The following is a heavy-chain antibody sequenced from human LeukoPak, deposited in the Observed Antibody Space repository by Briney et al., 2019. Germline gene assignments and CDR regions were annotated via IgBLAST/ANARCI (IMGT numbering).Heavy chain of an antibody. J-gene: IGHJ6*02. CDR3: ARDLPAAPPPYYYYGMDV. V-gene: IGHV1-18*01. CDR2: ISAYSGNT. Sequence: ASVKVSCKASGYTFTSYGISWVRQAPGQGLEWMGWISAYSGNTNYAQKLQGRVTMTTDTSTSTAYMELRSLRSDDTAVYYCARDLPAAPPPYYYYGMDVWGQGTTVTVSS. CDR1: GYTFTSYG. D-gene: IGHD2-2*01.